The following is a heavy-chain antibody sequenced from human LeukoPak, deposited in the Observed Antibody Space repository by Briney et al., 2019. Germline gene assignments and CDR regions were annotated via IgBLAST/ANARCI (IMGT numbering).Heavy chain of an antibody. D-gene: IGHD6-19*01. J-gene: IGHJ5*02. CDR3: ARRGTIAVPVFWFDP. V-gene: IGHV1-46*01. CDR2: ISPSGGST. CDR1: GYTFTSNY. Sequence: GASVKVSCKAFGYTFTSNYMTWVRQPPGQGPEWMGVISPSGGSTTYAQKFQGRVTLTRDMSTSTVYMELSSLRSEDTAVYYCARRGTIAVPVFWFDPWGRGSLVIVSS.